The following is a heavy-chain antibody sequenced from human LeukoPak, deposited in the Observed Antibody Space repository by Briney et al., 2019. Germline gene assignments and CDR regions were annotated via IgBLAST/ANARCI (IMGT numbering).Heavy chain of an antibody. V-gene: IGHV4-39*07. CDR2: FYYSGST. Sequence: PSETLSLTCTVSGGSITSGNYYWGWIRQPPGKGLGWIGSFYYSGSTYSNPSLKSGSTISVDPSKNQFSLRLSSVPAADTAVYYCARLGQQPLQDAFDIWGQGTMVTVSS. D-gene: IGHD6-13*01. CDR1: GGSITSGNYY. J-gene: IGHJ3*02. CDR3: ARLGQQPLQDAFDI.